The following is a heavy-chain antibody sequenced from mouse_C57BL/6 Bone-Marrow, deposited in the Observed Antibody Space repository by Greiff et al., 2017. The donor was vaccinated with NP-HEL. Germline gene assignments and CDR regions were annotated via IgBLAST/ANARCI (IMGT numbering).Heavy chain of an antibody. D-gene: IGHD2-4*01. V-gene: IGHV5-4*01. CDR2: ISDGGSYT. Sequence: EVQLVESGGGLVKPGGSLKLSCAASGFTFSSYAMSWVRQTPEKRLEWVATISDGGSYTYYPDNVKGRFTISRDNAKNNLYLQMSHLKSEDTAMYYCARPYYDYDGYAMDYWGQGTSVTVSS. CDR3: ARPYYDYDGYAMDY. CDR1: GFTFSSYA. J-gene: IGHJ4*01.